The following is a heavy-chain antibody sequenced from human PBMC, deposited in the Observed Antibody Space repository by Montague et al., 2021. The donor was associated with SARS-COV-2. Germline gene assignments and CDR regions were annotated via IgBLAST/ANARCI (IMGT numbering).Heavy chain of an antibody. V-gene: IGHV4-59*01. D-gene: IGHD6-13*01. Sequence: SETLSLTCTVSGGSISSYYWSWIRQPPGKGLEWIGYIYYSGSTNYNPSLKSRVTISVDTSKSQFSLKLSSVTAADTAVYYCARGIPIAAALINWFDPWGQGTLVTVSS. J-gene: IGHJ5*02. CDR1: GGSISSYY. CDR3: ARGIPIAAALINWFDP. CDR2: IYYSGST.